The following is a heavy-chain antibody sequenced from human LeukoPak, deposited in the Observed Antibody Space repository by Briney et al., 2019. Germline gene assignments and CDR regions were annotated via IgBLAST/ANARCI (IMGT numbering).Heavy chain of an antibody. CDR2: ISSSSTYI. CDR1: GFTFSSYA. CDR3: ARGGYCSSTNCPVDY. Sequence: PGGSLRLSCAASGFTFSSYAMSWVRQAPGKGLEWVSSISSSSTYIYYADSVKGRFTISRDNARNSLYLQTNSLRAEDTALYYCARGGYCSSTNCPVDYWGQGTLVTVSS. V-gene: IGHV3-21*01. J-gene: IGHJ4*02. D-gene: IGHD2-2*01.